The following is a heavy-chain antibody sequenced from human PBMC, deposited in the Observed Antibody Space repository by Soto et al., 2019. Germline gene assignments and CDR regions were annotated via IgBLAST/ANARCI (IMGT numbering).Heavy chain of an antibody. Sequence: QVQLVESGGGVVQPGRSLRLSCAASGFTFSSYAMHWVRQAPGKGLEWVAVISYDGSNKYYADSVKGRFTISRDNSKNTLYLQMTSLRAEDTAVYYCARRPIVGASWGGGGWGQGTLVTVSS. CDR1: GFTFSSYA. D-gene: IGHD1-26*01. CDR2: ISYDGSNK. J-gene: IGHJ4*02. V-gene: IGHV3-30-3*01. CDR3: ARRPIVGASWGGGG.